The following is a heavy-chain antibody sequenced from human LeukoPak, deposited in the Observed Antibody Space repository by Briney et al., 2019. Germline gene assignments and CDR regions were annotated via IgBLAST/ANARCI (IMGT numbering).Heavy chain of an antibody. CDR1: GFTFSSYA. V-gene: IGHV3-30*04. D-gene: IGHD3-10*01. CDR2: ISYDGSNK. Sequence: GGSLRLSCAASGFTFSSYAMHWVRQAPGKGLEWVAVISYDGSNKYYADSVKGRFTISRDNSKNTLYLQMNSLRAEDTAVYYCARGLLLWFADDAFDIWGQGTMVTVSS. CDR3: ARGLLLWFADDAFDI. J-gene: IGHJ3*02.